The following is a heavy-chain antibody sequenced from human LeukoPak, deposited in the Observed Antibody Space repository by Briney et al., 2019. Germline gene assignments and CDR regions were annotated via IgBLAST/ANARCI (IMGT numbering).Heavy chain of an antibody. J-gene: IGHJ6*03. CDR2: ISTSSTYT. V-gene: IGHV3-21*01. CDR1: GFTFSDYS. Sequence: GGSLRLSCTPSGFTFSDYSMNWVRQAPGKGLEWVSSISTSSTYTFYADSVKGRFTISRDNRKNSLYLQMSSLTAEDTAVYYCARDASGFYLYYYMDIWGKGTTVTVSS. D-gene: IGHD6-25*01. CDR3: ARDASGFYLYYYMDI.